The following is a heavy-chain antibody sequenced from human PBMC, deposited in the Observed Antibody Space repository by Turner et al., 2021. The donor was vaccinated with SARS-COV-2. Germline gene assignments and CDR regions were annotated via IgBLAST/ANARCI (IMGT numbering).Heavy chain of an antibody. Sequence: EVQLVESGGGLVQPGGSLRLSCAASGVTVSRNYMSWVRQAPGKGLEWVSVIYSGGSTYYADSVKGRFTISRHNSKNTLYLQMNSLRAEDTAVYYCARDHRPVVVPAAKRAGSYYYGMDVWGQGTTVTVSS. V-gene: IGHV3-53*04. CDR3: ARDHRPVVVPAAKRAGSYYYGMDV. J-gene: IGHJ6*02. D-gene: IGHD2-2*01. CDR1: GVTVSRNY. CDR2: IYSGGST.